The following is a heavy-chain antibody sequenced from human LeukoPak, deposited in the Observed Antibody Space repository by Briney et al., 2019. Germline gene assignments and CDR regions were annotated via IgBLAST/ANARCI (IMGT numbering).Heavy chain of an antibody. J-gene: IGHJ3*02. V-gene: IGHV3-74*01. CDR3: AKEPHSDYSDHTDSFDI. CDR2: INSDGAST. Sequence: GGSLRLSSAPSGFTSTSYWMHSVREAPGHGLVWVSRINSDGASTDYAGSVKGRFSISRDNAKNTLYLQMTSLRSEDTAVYYCAKEPHSDYSDHTDSFDIWGQGTMVTVSS. CDR1: GFTSTSYW. D-gene: IGHD4-17*01.